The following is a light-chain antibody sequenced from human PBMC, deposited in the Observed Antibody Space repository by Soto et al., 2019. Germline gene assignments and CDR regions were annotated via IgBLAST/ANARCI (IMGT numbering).Light chain of an antibody. CDR2: DAS. CDR1: QTINTF. CDR3: QQRYNRPQT. J-gene: IGKJ1*01. Sequence: EIVLTQSPATLSLSPGGRATLSCRASQTINTFLAWSQQKPGQAPRLLIYDASHRAPGIPGRFSGSGSGTDFTLSISSPEPEDFAVYYCQQRYNRPQTFGQGTKVEI. V-gene: IGKV3-11*01.